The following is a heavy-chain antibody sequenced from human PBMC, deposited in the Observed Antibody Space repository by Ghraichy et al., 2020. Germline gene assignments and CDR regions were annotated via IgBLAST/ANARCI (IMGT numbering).Heavy chain of an antibody. J-gene: IGHJ6*02. D-gene: IGHD1-1*01. CDR1: GFTFSSYS. CDR2: ISSSSSTI. Sequence: LTCAASGFTFSSYSMNWVRQAPGKGLEWVSYISSSSSTIYYADSVKGRFTISRDNAKNSLYLQMNSLRDEDTAVYYCASDVQYYYYGMDVWGQGTTVTVSS. CDR3: ASDVQYYYYGMDV. V-gene: IGHV3-48*02.